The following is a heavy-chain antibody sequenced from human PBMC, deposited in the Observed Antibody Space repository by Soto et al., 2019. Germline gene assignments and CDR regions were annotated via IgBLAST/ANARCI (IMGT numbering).Heavy chain of an antibody. V-gene: IGHV4-31*03. CDR2: IYYSGST. D-gene: IGHD6-13*01. CDR1: GGSISSGGYY. CDR3: ARNFDIAATGTAFDS. J-gene: IGHJ4*02. Sequence: SETLSLTFTVSGGSISSGGYYWSWIRQHPGKGLEWIGYIYYSGSTYYNPSLKSRGTISVYTSKNQFSLKLSSVTAADTAVYYCARNFDIAATGTAFDSWGRGVLVTVSS.